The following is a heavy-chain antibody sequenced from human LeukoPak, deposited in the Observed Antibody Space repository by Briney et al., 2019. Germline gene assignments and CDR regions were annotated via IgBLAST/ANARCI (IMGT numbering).Heavy chain of an antibody. CDR2: INSGGSTL. CDR1: GFAFSSYE. V-gene: IGHV3-48*03. D-gene: IGHD1-14*01. Sequence: GGSLRLSCAASGFAFSSYEMNWVRQAPGKGLEWVSYINSGGSTLYYADSVKGRFTISRDNAKNSLYLQMNSLRAEDTAIYYCARRKRPDAFEMLGQGAKVTVSS. J-gene: IGHJ3*02. CDR3: ARRKRPDAFEM.